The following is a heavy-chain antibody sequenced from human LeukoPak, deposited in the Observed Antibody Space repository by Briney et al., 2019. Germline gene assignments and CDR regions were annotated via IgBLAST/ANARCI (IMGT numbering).Heavy chain of an antibody. CDR2: INPNSGGT. Sequence: ASVKVSCKASGCTFTGYYMHWVRQAPGQGLEWMGWINPNSGGTNYAQKFQGRVTMTRDTSISTAYMELSRLRSDDTAVYYCAREGRDGYLRYFDYWGQGTLVTVSS. J-gene: IGHJ4*02. CDR1: GCTFTGYY. CDR3: AREGRDGYLRYFDY. D-gene: IGHD5-24*01. V-gene: IGHV1-2*02.